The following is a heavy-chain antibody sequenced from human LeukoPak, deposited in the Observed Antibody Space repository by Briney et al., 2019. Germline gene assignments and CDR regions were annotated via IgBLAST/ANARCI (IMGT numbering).Heavy chain of an antibody. D-gene: IGHD1-26*01. CDR3: ATKMLNSDQSKYRHFDF. CDR1: GFTFSSYS. Sequence: GGSLRLSCAASGFTFSSYSMNWVRQAPGKGLEWVSSISSSSYIYYADSMKGRFTISRDNAKKSLYLQMNSLRAEDTAIYYCATKMLNSDQSKYRHFDFWGLGTLVTVSS. J-gene: IGHJ4*02. V-gene: IGHV3-21*01. CDR2: ISSSSYI.